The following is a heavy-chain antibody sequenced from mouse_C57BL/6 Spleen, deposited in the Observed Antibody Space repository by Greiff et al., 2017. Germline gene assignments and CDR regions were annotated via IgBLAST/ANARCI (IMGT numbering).Heavy chain of an antibody. V-gene: IGHV1-82*01. CDR1: GYAFSSSW. J-gene: IGHJ1*03. CDR2: IYPGDGDT. Sequence: VQLQQSGPELVKPGASVKISCKASGYAFSSSWMNWVKQRPGQGLEWIGRIYPGDGDTNYNGKFKGKATLTADKSSSTAYMQLSSLTSEDSAVYFCARSSTIRDWYFDVWGTGTTVTVSS. D-gene: IGHD2-1*01. CDR3: ARSSTIRDWYFDV.